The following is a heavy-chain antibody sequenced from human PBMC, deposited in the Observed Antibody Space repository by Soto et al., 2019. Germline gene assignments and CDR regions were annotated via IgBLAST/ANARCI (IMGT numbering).Heavy chain of an antibody. Sequence: SETLSLTCTVSGGSINSYYWTWIRQSPGKGLEWIGYVSDAGITNYNPSLQSRVTISVDTSLNQFSLKLRSVNAEDTAVYYCARAVTRSRVLDYWGQGTLVTVSS. J-gene: IGHJ4*02. CDR1: GGSINSYY. CDR2: VSDAGIT. CDR3: ARAVTRSRVLDY. V-gene: IGHV4-59*01. D-gene: IGHD6-13*01.